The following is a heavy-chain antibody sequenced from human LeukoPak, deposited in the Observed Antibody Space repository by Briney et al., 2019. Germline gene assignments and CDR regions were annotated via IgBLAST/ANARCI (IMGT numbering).Heavy chain of an antibody. J-gene: IGHJ4*02. D-gene: IGHD5-18*01. V-gene: IGHV3-30*09. CDR3: ATEEADTAMLFDY. Sequence: GGSLRLSCAASGFTFSSYAMHWVRQAPGKGLEWVAVISYDGSNKYYADSVKGRFAISRDNSKNTLYPQMNSLRAEDTAVYYCATEEADTAMLFDYWGQGTLVTVSS. CDR2: ISYDGSNK. CDR1: GFTFSSYA.